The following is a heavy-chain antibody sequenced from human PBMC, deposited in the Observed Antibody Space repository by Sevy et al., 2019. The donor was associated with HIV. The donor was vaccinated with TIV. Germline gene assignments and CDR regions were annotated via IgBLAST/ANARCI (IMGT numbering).Heavy chain of an antibody. CDR2: IYPGDADT. Sequence: GESLKISCKGSGYSFTSYWIGWVRQMPGKGLEWMGIIYPGDADTRDSPSFQGQVTISADKSIVTAYLQWSSLKASDTAMYYCARTYSYGKNPDAFDIWGQGTMVTVSS. V-gene: IGHV5-51*01. CDR3: ARTYSYGKNPDAFDI. D-gene: IGHD5-18*01. CDR1: GYSFTSYW. J-gene: IGHJ3*02.